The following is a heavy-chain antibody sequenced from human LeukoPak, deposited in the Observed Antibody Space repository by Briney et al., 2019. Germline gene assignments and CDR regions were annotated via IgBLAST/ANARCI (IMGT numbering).Heavy chain of an antibody. Sequence: GGSLRLSCAASGFTVSSNYMSWVRQAPGKGLEWVSVIYSGGRTYYADSVKGRFTLSRDISKNTLYLRMNSLRAEDTAVYYCARVYYGSGSLHYYYYYMNVWGKGTTVTISS. CDR2: IYSGGRT. J-gene: IGHJ6*03. D-gene: IGHD3-10*01. CDR1: GFTVSSNY. V-gene: IGHV3-53*01. CDR3: ARVYYGSGSLHYYYYYMNV.